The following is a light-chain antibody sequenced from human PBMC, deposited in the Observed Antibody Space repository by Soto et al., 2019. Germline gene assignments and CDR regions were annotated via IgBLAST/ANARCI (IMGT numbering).Light chain of an antibody. J-gene: IGKJ5*01. V-gene: IGKV1-33*01. CDR1: QDINKN. CDR3: QQYESLPLT. CDR2: DAS. Sequence: DIQMTQSPSSLSASVGDRVTITCQASQDINKNLIWYQQKPGKAPKLLIYDASDLETGVPSRFSGSGSATGFTFTISSLQPEDFATYYCQQYESLPLTFGHGTRLEIK.